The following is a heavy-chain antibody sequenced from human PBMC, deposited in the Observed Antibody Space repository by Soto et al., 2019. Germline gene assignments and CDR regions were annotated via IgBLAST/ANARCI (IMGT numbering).Heavy chain of an antibody. CDR2: IWYDGSNK. J-gene: IGHJ4*02. D-gene: IGHD6-13*01. CDR3: ARDPVSDRSSWFFDY. V-gene: IGHV3-33*01. Sequence: QVQLVESGGGVVQPGRSLRLSCAASGFTFSSYGMHWVRQAPGKGLEWVAVIWYDGSNKYYADSVKGRFTISRDNSKNTLYQQMNSLRNEDTAVYYCARDPVSDRSSWFFDYWGQGPLVTVSS. CDR1: GFTFSSYG.